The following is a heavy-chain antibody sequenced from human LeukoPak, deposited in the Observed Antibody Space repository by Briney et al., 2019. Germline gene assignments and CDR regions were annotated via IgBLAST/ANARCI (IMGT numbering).Heavy chain of an antibody. D-gene: IGHD6-13*01. J-gene: IGHJ4*02. CDR2: ISYDGSNK. CDR1: GFTFSSYE. V-gene: IGHV3-30-3*01. CDR3: ARARTGLASSLDY. Sequence: PGGSLRLSCAASGFTFSSYEMHWVRQAPGKGLEWVAVISYDGSNKYYADSVKGRFTISRDNSKNTLYLQMNSLRAEDTAVYYCARARTGLASSLDYWGQGTLVTVSS.